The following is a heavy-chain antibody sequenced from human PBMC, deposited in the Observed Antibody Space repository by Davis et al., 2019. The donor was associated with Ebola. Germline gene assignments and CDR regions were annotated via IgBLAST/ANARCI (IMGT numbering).Heavy chain of an antibody. V-gene: IGHV5-51*01. CDR1: GYSFTSYW. CDR2: VHPSDSDT. J-gene: IGHJ4*02. D-gene: IGHD4-11*01. Sequence: GESLKISCNASGYSFTSYWIGWVRQMPGKGLEWMGIVHPSDSDTRYSPSFQGQVTMSVDKSISTAYLHWSSLRASDTAMYFCARRRVDYTWYYWGQGTLVSVSS. CDR3: ARRRVDYTWYY.